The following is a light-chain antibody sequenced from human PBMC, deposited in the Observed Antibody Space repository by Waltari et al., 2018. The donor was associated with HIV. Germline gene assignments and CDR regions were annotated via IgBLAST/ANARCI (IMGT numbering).Light chain of an antibody. CDR1: RSAVGRDTF. CDR2: EGT. Sequence: QSALTQPASVSGSPGPSITISCTGTRSAVGRDTFVSWYQQHPGKAPKFMIYEGTKRPSGVSNRFSGSKSGNTASLTISGLQAEDEADYHCCSYAGNNTLVFGGGTKLTVI. J-gene: IGLJ3*02. CDR3: CSYAGNNTLV. V-gene: IGLV2-23*01.